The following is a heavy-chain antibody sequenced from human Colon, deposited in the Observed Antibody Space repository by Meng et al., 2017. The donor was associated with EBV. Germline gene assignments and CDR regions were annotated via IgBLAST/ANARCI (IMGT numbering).Heavy chain of an antibody. J-gene: IGHJ4*02. D-gene: IGHD6-19*01. CDR2: IYYSGST. CDR3: ARSVYSSGWYGAYYFDY. CDR1: GGSVSSGSYY. V-gene: IGHV4-61*01. Sequence: QGQLPESGPVLVKPSETLSLTCTVSGGSVSSGSYYWSWIRQPPGKGLEWIGYIYYSGSTNYNPSLQSRVTISVDMSKNQFSLKLSSVTAADTAVYYCARSVYSSGWYGAYYFDYWGQGTLVTVSS.